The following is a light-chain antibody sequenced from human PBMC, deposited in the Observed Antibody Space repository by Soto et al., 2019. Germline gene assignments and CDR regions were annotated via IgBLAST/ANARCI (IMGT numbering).Light chain of an antibody. CDR1: SSDVGASNY. V-gene: IGLV2-14*01. Sequence: QSALTQPASVSGSPGQSITISCTGTSSDVGASNYVSWYQQHPGKAPKLMIFEVNNRPSGVSNRFSASKSGNTASLTISGLQAEDEADYYCSSYTSSSTLRVFGGGTKLTVL. CDR2: EVN. CDR3: SSYTSSSTLRV. J-gene: IGLJ3*02.